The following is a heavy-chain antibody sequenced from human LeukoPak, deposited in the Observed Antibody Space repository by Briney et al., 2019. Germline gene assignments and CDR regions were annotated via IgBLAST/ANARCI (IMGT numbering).Heavy chain of an antibody. D-gene: IGHD3-22*01. J-gene: IGHJ4*02. V-gene: IGHV1-69*04. CDR1: GGTFSSYA. CDR2: IIPILGIA. Sequence: SVKVFCNASGGTFSSYAISWVRQDSGQGIEWMGRIIPILGIANYAQKFQGRVTITADKSTSTAYVELSSLRSEDTAVYYCAREPYDSSGYSPCYFDYWGQGTLVTVSS. CDR3: AREPYDSSGYSPCYFDY.